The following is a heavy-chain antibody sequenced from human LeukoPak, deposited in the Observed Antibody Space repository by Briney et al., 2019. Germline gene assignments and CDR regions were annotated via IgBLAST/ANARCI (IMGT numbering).Heavy chain of an antibody. CDR1: GFTFSSYA. V-gene: IGHV3-23*01. J-gene: IGHJ4*02. D-gene: IGHD3-3*01. CDR3: AKLDYDFWSGSFDY. CDR2: ISGSGGST. Sequence: GGSLRLSCAASGFTFSSYAMSWVRQAPGKGLEWVSAISGSGGSTYYADSVKGRSTISRDNSKNILYLQMNSLRGEDTAVYYCAKLDYDFWSGSFDYWGQGTLVTVSS.